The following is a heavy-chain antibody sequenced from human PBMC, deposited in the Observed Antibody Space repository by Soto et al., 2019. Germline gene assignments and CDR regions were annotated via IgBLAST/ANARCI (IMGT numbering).Heavy chain of an antibody. D-gene: IGHD5-12*01. CDR3: ARDRSGYDVWSYYFDY. CDR2: INAGNGNT. V-gene: IGHV1-3*01. CDR1: GYTFTSYA. J-gene: IGHJ4*02. Sequence: ASVKVSCKASGYTFTSYAMHWVRQAPGQRLEWMGWINAGNGNTKYSQKFQGRVTITRDTSASTAYMELSSLRSEDTAAYYCARDRSGYDVWSYYFDYWGQGTLVTVSS.